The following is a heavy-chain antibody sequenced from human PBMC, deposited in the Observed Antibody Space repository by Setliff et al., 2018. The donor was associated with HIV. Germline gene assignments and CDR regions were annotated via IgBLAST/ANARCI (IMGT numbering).Heavy chain of an antibody. Sequence: SETLSLTCSLSGDSMSTYYWSWIRQTAGKGLEWIGRIHNSGNTNYNPSFMSRVSMSVDTSKSQFSLKLRSVTAADTALYYCARDRYTYGYFDYWGQGTLVTVSS. V-gene: IGHV4-4*07. J-gene: IGHJ4*02. D-gene: IGHD5-18*01. CDR3: ARDRYTYGYFDY. CDR2: IHNSGNT. CDR1: GDSMSTYY.